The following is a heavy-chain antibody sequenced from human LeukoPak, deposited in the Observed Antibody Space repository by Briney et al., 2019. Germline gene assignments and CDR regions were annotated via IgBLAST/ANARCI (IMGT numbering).Heavy chain of an antibody. J-gene: IGHJ6*02. CDR2: FFPIFGTA. V-gene: IGHV1-69*13. D-gene: IGHD3-22*01. Sequence: ASVKFSCKASGGTFGSYAISWVRQPPGQGLDWMGGFFPIFGTANYAQKFQGRVTITADESTSTAYMELSSLRSEDTAVYYCASMGSSGYNYYYGMDVWGQGTTVTVSS. CDR3: ASMGSSGYNYYYGMDV. CDR1: GGTFGSYA.